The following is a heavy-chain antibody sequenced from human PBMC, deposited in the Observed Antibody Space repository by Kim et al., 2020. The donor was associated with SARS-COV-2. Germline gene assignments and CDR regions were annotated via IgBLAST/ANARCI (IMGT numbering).Heavy chain of an antibody. D-gene: IGHD6-13*01. CDR2: IYYSGST. V-gene: IGHV4-59*01. CDR3: ARSRFSSLPLSSSWYSYYYYGMDV. Sequence: SETLSLTCTVSGGSISSYYWSWIRQPPGKGLEWIGYIYYSGSTNYNPSLKSRVTISVDTSKNQLSLKLSSVTAADTAVYYCARSRFSSLPLSSSWYSYYYYGMDVWGQGTTVTVSS. J-gene: IGHJ6*02. CDR1: GGSISSYY.